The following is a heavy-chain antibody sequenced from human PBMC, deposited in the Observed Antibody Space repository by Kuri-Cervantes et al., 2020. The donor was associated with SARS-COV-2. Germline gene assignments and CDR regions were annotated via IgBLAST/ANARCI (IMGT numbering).Heavy chain of an antibody. J-gene: IGHJ4*02. D-gene: IGHD3-3*01. Sequence: ASVKVSCKASGYTFSVFYMHWVRQAPGQGLEWMGMINPSGGSASYAQKFQGRVTMTRDTSTSTVYMELSSLRSEDTAVYYCAIDRTSYDFWSWGQGTQVTVSS. CDR1: GYTFSVFY. CDR2: INPSGGSA. V-gene: IGHV1-46*01. CDR3: AIDRTSYDFWS.